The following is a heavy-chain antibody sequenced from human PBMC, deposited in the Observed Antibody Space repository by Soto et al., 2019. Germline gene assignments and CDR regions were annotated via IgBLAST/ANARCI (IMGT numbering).Heavy chain of an antibody. V-gene: IGHV3-21*02. J-gene: IGHJ4*02. CDR2: ITSSSTNM. CDR1: GFTFSSYD. D-gene: IGHD3-10*01. CDR3: ARVGMASGNGCGSGSYDI. Sequence: EVQLVESGGGLVKPGGSLRLSCAASGFTFSSYDMNWVRQAPGKGLEWVSSITSSSTNMNYADSVKGRFTTPRDNAGNSLYLQINSLRAEDTAVYYCARVGMASGNGCGSGSYDIWGQGTLITVSS.